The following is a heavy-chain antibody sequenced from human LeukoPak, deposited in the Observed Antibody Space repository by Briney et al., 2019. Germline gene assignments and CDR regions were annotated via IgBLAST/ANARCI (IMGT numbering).Heavy chain of an antibody. D-gene: IGHD6-19*01. V-gene: IGHV1-46*01. CDR1: GYTFTSYY. Sequence: ASVKVSCKASGYTFTSYYTHWVRQAPGQGLEWMGIINPSGGSTSYAQKFQGRVTMTRDTSTSTVYMELSSLRSEDTAVYYCARDPPHSSGWYAFDIWGQGTMVTVSS. J-gene: IGHJ3*02. CDR2: INPSGGST. CDR3: ARDPPHSSGWYAFDI.